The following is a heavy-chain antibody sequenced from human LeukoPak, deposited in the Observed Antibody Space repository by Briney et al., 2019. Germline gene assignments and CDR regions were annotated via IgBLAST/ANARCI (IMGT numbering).Heavy chain of an antibody. Sequence: PSETLSLTCTVSGSSISSSSYYWGWIRQPPGKGLEWIGIIYYSGSTYSNPSLKSRVTISVDTSKNQFSLKLSSVTAADTAVYYCARDLIAAPGDPWGQGTLVTVSS. CDR3: ARDLIAAPGDP. D-gene: IGHD6-13*01. CDR2: IYYSGST. J-gene: IGHJ5*02. V-gene: IGHV4-39*02. CDR1: GSSISSSSYY.